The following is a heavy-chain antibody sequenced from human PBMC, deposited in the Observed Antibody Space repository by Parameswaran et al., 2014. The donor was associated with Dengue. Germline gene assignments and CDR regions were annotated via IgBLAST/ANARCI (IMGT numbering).Heavy chain of an antibody. D-gene: IGHD3-9*01. CDR3: ARVHLTYFDILTGYSDY. J-gene: IGHJ4*02. V-gene: IGHV3-48*04. CDR2: ISSSSATI. Sequence: WIRQPPGKGLEWVSYISSSSATIYYADSVKGRFTVSRDNAKNSLYLQMSTLRVEDTAVYYCARVHLTYFDILTGYSDYWGQGTLVTVSS.